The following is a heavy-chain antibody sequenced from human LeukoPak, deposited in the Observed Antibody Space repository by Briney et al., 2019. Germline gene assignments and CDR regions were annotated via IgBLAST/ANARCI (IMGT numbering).Heavy chain of an antibody. CDR1: GFTFSSYW. CDR3: ARLMLMRYNSDY. J-gene: IGHJ4*02. V-gene: IGHV3-7*03. CDR2: IKQDGSEK. D-gene: IGHD5-24*01. Sequence: GGSLRLSCAASGFTFSSYWMSLVRQAPGKGLEWVANIKQDGSEKYYVDSVKGRFTISRDNAKNSLYLQMNSLRAEDTAMYYCARLMLMRYNSDYWGQGTLVTVSS.